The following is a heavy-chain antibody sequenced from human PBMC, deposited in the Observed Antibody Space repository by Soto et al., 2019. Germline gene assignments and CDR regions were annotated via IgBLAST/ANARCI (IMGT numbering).Heavy chain of an antibody. V-gene: IGHV1-2*02. D-gene: IGHD3-16*01. Sequence: GASVKVSCKASGYTFTGYYVNWARQAPGQGLEWVGWINPDNGVPNYAQKFQGRVTLSRDTSINTAYMEWSRLTSDDTAMYYCARTDYLFSSLTYHFGYWGQVTLVTISS. CDR2: INPDNGVP. J-gene: IGHJ4*02. CDR1: GYTFTGYY. CDR3: ARTDYLFSSLTYHFGY.